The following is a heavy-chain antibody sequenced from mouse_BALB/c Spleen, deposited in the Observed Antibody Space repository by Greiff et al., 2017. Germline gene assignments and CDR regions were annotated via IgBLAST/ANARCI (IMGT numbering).Heavy chain of an antibody. CDR1: GDSITSGY. J-gene: IGHJ4*01. CDR3: ARFSYGNSVMDY. D-gene: IGHD2-10*02. Sequence: EVQLVESGPSLVKPSQTLSLTCSVTGDSITSGYWNWIRKFPGNKLEYMGYISYSGSTYYNPSLKSRISITRDTSKNQYYLQLNSVTTEDTATYYCARFSYGNSVMDYWGQGTSVTVSS. CDR2: ISYSGST. V-gene: IGHV3-8*02.